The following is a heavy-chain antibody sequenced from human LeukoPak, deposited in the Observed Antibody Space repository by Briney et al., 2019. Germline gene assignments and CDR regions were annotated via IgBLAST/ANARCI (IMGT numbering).Heavy chain of an antibody. J-gene: IGHJ5*02. CDR1: GFTFSSYA. D-gene: IGHD3-10*01. Sequence: GGSLRLSGEASGFTFSSYAMHWFHHAPGKWLHPNPSLSYEGSNEYYAVSVKGRFTISRDNSKNTLYLQMNSLRAEDMAVYYCARGRQYFYGSGILGWIDPWGQGTLVTVSS. CDR3: ARGRQYFYGSGILGWIDP. V-gene: IGHV3-30*01. CDR2: LSYEGSNE.